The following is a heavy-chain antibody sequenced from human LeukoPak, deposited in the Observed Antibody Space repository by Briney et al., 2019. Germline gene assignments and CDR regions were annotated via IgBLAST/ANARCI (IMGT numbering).Heavy chain of an antibody. D-gene: IGHD3-22*01. CDR1: GFTFTNYY. CDR3: ARGYWTESSGPHLDY. CDR2: ISYDGRNQ. Sequence: GGSLRLSCAASGFTFTNYYMHWVRQAPGKGLEWVAVISYDGRNQYYADSVKGRFAISRDNSKNTLYLQMNSLRSEDTAEYYCARGYWTESSGPHLDYWGQGSLVTVSS. J-gene: IGHJ4*02. V-gene: IGHV3-30*03.